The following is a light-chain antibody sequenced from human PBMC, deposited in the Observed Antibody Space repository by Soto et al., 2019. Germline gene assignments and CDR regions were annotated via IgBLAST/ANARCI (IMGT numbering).Light chain of an antibody. CDR2: GAS. J-gene: IGKJ1*01. CDR1: QSVGTK. V-gene: IGKV3-20*01. Sequence: EIVLTQSPGTLSLSPGERATLSCRASQSVGTKLAWYRQTPGQAPRLLIYGASSRATDTPARFSGSGAGTEFNLIIDRVETVDFAVYYCKQYGTSFATFGQGTQVE. CDR3: KQYGTSFAT.